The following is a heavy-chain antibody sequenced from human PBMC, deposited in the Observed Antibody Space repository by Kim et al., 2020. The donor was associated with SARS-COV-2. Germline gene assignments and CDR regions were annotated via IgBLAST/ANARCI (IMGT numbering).Heavy chain of an antibody. CDR2: K. Sequence: KRYSPSLKSRLTITKDTSKNQVVLTMTNMDPVDTATYYCAHGGQEYYFDYWGQGTLVTVSS. V-gene: IGHV2-5*01. J-gene: IGHJ4*02. D-gene: IGHD3-16*01. CDR3: AHGGQEYYFDY.